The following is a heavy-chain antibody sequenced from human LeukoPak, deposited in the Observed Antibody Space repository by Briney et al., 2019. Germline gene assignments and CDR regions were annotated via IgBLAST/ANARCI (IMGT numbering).Heavy chain of an antibody. V-gene: IGHV4-39*01. CDR3: ARHSFPTYSTSSDWFDP. D-gene: IGHD6-6*01. CDR2: INYSGST. Sequence: SSETLSLAGTVSGGSITSNNYYCGWIRQPPGKGLEWIASINYSGSTYYNPSLKSRVTTSVDTSKNQFSLKLSSVTATDTAVYYCARHSFPTYSTSSDWFDPWGQGTLVTVSS. CDR1: GGSITSNNYY. J-gene: IGHJ5*02.